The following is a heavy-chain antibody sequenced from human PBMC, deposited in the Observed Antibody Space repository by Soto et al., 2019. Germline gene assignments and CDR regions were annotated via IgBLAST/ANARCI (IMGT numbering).Heavy chain of an antibody. V-gene: IGHV3-23*01. J-gene: IGHJ4*02. CDR1: GFSLSTYG. CDR2: VSGGSGTT. Sequence: EVQLLESGGGLVQPGGSLRLSCTASGFSLSTYGVTWVRQAPGKGLEWVSGVSGGSGTTHYADSVKGRFTITTDNSENTGYLQMNRLGGEDTAVYYCAKWNGYGDHWGQGTLVTVS. CDR3: AKWNGYGDH. D-gene: IGHD1-1*01.